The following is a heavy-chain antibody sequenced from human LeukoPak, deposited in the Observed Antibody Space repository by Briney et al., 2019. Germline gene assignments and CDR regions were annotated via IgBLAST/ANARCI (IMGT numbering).Heavy chain of an antibody. V-gene: IGHV3-23*01. D-gene: IGHD3-9*01. CDR2: ISGSGGST. CDR1: GFTFSSYG. Sequence: GGSLRLSCAASGFTFSSYGMSWVRQAPGKGLEWVSAISGSGGSTYYADSVKGRFTISRDNSKNTLYLQMNSLRAEDTAVYYCAKGLFDWLPPYYFDYWGQGTLVTVSS. J-gene: IGHJ4*02. CDR3: AKGLFDWLPPYYFDY.